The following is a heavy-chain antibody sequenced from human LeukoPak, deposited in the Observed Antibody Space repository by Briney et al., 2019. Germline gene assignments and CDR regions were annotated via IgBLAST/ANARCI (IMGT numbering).Heavy chain of an antibody. J-gene: IGHJ4*02. CDR1: GFTFTNYG. CDR2: IWHDGSKT. CDR3: AREEGRSPRSSSGY. D-gene: IGHD6-6*01. V-gene: IGHV3-33*01. Sequence: PGGSLRLSCAASGFTFTNYGMHWVRQAPGKGLQWLALIWHDGSKTYYADSVKGRLIISRDNSKDTLYLQMDSLRTEDTAVYYCAREEGRSPRSSSGYWGQGTLVAVSS.